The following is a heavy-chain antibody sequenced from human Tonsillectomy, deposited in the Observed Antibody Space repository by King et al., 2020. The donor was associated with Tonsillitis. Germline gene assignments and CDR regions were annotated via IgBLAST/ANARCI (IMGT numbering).Heavy chain of an antibody. CDR2: IYQSGTT. V-gene: IGHV4-4*02. CDR1: GGSISSRNW. D-gene: IGHD2-2*01. J-gene: IGHJ6*03. CDR3: SKRPAAVSQYYHMDV. Sequence: VQLQESGPGLLKPSGTLSLTCAVSGGSISSRNWWGWVRQPPGKGLEWIGEIYQSGTTHSNPSLKGRVTLSVDKSKNQSSLNLTSVTAADTAVYYCSKRPAAVSQYYHMDVWGKGTTVTVSS.